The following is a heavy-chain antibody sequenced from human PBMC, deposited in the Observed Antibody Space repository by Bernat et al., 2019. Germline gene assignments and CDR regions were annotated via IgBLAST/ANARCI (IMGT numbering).Heavy chain of an antibody. CDR1: GFTFSHYW. CDR2: IKEDGSEK. CDR3: ARDNYDTSPLDY. D-gene: IGHD3-22*01. J-gene: IGHJ4*02. Sequence: DVQLVESGGGLVQPGGSLRLSCAASGFTFSHYWMSWVRQAPGKVLEWVANIKEDGSEKYYVDSVKGRFTISRDNAKNSLYLQMNSLRAEDTAVYFCARDNYDTSPLDYWGQGTLVSVSS. V-gene: IGHV3-7*01.